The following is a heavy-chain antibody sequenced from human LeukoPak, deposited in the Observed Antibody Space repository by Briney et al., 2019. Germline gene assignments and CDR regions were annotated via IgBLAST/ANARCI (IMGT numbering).Heavy chain of an antibody. V-gene: IGHV1-8*01. CDR2: MNPNSGNT. CDR1: GYTFSSYD. CDR3: ARKFLGSRGYYFDY. D-gene: IGHD3-10*01. J-gene: IGHJ4*02. Sequence: ASVKVSCKASGYTFSSYDINWVRQATGQGLEWMGWMNPNSGNTGYAQKFQGRVNMTRNNSISTAYMELSSLRSEDTAVYYCARKFLGSRGYYFDYWGQGTLVTVSS.